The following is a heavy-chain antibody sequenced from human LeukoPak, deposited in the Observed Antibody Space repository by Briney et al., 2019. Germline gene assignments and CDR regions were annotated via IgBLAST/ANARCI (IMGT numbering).Heavy chain of an antibody. CDR1: GFAYSTYT. D-gene: IGHD6-19*01. CDR3: AGGSVWYGGGFTFDY. CDR2: ISGSRTYI. J-gene: IGHJ4*02. V-gene: IGHV3-21*06. Sequence: MTGGSLRLSCATSGFAYSTYTLNWVRQAPGKGLEWVSSISGSRTYIYYADSVKGRFTISRDNAKNSLYLQMNSLRAEDTAVYYCAGGSVWYGGGFTFDYWGQGTQVTVSS.